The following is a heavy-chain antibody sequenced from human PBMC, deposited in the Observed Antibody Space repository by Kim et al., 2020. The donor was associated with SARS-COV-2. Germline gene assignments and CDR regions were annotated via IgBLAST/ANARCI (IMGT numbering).Heavy chain of an antibody. Sequence: ASVKVSCKASGYTFTNYYINWVRQAPGQGLESVGIINPNGGRTTYAQKFQGRLTMTTDTSTSTSYMELSSLRSEDTAIYYCARILALVTWDYWGQGALVTVSS. CDR2: INPNGGRT. CDR3: ARILALVTWDY. CDR1: GYTFTNYY. D-gene: IGHD2-8*02. J-gene: IGHJ4*02. V-gene: IGHV1-46*01.